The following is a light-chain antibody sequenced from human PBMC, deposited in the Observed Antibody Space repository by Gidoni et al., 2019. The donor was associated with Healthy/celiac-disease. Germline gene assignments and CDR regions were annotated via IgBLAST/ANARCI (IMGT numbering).Light chain of an antibody. J-gene: IGLJ2*01. CDR3: QSYDSSLSGVV. CDR1: TSNIGAGYD. CDR2: NTS. Sequence: QSVLTQPPPVSRAPGPTVTISCTWSTSNIGAGYDVHWYQQLPGTAPKILIYNTSNRTSGVPDRVSGSKSGTSASLAITGLQAEDEADYYCQSYDSSLSGVVFGGGTKLTVL. V-gene: IGLV1-40*01.